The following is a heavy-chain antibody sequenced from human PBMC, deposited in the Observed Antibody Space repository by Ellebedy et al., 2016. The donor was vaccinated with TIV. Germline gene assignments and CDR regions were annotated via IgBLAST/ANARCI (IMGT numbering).Heavy chain of an antibody. CDR1: GFTFSRYW. V-gene: IGHV3-7*04. CDR3: ARDTVEVPSGDAFDL. CDR2: IKFDEIEA. Sequence: GESLKISCAASGFTFSRYWMSWLRQAPGKGLEYVAHIKFDEIEAYHADSVKARFVISRENARKSLYLQMNNLRVGDKAVYYCARDTVEVPSGDAFDLWGQGTTVTVSS. D-gene: IGHD2-2*01. J-gene: IGHJ3*01.